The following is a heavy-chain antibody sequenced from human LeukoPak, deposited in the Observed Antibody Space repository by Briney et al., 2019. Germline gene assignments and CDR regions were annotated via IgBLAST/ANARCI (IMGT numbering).Heavy chain of an antibody. CDR2: INTNTGNP. J-gene: IGHJ4*02. V-gene: IGHV7-4-1*02. Sequence: ASVKVSCKASGGTFSSYDISWVRQAPGQGLEWMGWINTNTGNPTYAQGFTGRFVFSLDTSVSTAYLQISSLKADDTAMYYCARGDYETHGYQTRWGQGTLVTVSS. CDR1: GGTFSSYD. D-gene: IGHD3-22*01. CDR3: ARGDYETHGYQTR.